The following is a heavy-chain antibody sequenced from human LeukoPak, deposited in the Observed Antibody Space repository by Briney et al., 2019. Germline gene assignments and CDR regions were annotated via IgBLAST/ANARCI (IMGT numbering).Heavy chain of an antibody. J-gene: IGHJ4*02. CDR3: ARGRPHGNAY. D-gene: IGHD4-23*01. V-gene: IGHV3-74*01. CDR2: IASDGSST. CDR1: GFTFSSYW. Sequence: PGGSLRLSCAASGFTFSSYWMNWVRQAPGKGLVWVSRIASDGSSTTYADSVKGRFSISRDNAKNTLYQQMNSLRVEDTAVYYCARGRPHGNAYWGQGTLVTVSS.